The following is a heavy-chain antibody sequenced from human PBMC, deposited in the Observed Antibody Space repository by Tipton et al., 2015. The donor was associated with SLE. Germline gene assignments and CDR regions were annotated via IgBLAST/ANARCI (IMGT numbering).Heavy chain of an antibody. CDR3: ARDDSGSFFDY. D-gene: IGHD1-26*01. V-gene: IGHV4-34*01. J-gene: IGHJ4*02. CDR1: GGSFSGYY. Sequence: TLSLTCAVYGGSFSGYYWSWIRQPPGKGLEWIGEINHSGSTNYNPSLKSRVTISVDTSKNQFSLKLSSVTAADTAVYYCARDDSGSFFDYWGQGTLVTVSS. CDR2: INHSGST.